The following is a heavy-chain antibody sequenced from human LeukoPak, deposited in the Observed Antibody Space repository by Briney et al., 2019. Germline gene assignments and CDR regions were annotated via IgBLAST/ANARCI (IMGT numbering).Heavy chain of an antibody. J-gene: IGHJ4*02. V-gene: IGHV4-34*01. CDR3: ARRYDYVWGSYRYTFDY. D-gene: IGHD3-16*02. Sequence: SETLSLTCAVYGGSFSGYYWSWIRQPPGKGLEWIGKINHSGSTNYNPSLKSRVTISVDTSKNQFSLKLSSVTAADTAVYYCARRYDYVWGSYRYTFDYWGQGTLVTVSS. CDR1: GGSFSGYY. CDR2: INHSGST.